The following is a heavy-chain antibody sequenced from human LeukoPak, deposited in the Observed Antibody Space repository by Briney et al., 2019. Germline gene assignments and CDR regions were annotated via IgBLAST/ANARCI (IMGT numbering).Heavy chain of an antibody. CDR3: ARSLPYGTTWYGRSDF. V-gene: IGHV3-21*04. D-gene: IGHD6-13*01. CDR2: ISSGGTYM. Sequence: PGGSLRLSCAASGFLFRSYTMSWVRQAPGKGLEWVASISSGGTYMYYGDTVKGRFTISRDNAMNSLYLQMNSLRAEDTAIYYCARSLPYGTTWYGRSDFWGQGTLVTVSS. J-gene: IGHJ4*02. CDR1: GFLFRSYT.